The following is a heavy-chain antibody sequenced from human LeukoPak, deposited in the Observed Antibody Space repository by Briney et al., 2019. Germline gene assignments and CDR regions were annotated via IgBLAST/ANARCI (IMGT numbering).Heavy chain of an antibody. D-gene: IGHD3-16*01. CDR2: ICYSGST. V-gene: IGHV4-39*01. CDR1: GGSISSSSYY. J-gene: IGHJ5*02. Sequence: PSETLSLTCTVSGGSISSSSYYWGWIRQPPGKGLEWIGSICYSGSTYYNPSLKSRVTISVDTSKNQFSLKLSSVTAADTAVYYCARSPTYYDYVWGSYYFDPWGQGTLVTVSS. CDR3: ARSPTYYDYVWGSYYFDP.